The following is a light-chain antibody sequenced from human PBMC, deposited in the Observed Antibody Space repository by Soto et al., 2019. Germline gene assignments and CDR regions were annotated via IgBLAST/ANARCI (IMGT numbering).Light chain of an antibody. V-gene: IGKV3-15*01. CDR2: GAA. J-gene: IGKJ1*01. CDR1: QSVGTN. CDR3: QQYNNWPRT. Sequence: EIVMTQSPATLSVSAGERATLSCRASQSVGTNLAWYQQKPGQAPRLLISGAATRATGIPARFSGRGSGTEFTLTVSSLQSEDFAVYYCQQYNNWPRTFGQGTKVDIK.